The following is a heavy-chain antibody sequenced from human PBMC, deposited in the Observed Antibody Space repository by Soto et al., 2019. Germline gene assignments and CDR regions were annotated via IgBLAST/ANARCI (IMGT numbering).Heavy chain of an antibody. CDR1: GFTFSSYA. CDR2: ISGSGANT. J-gene: IGHJ6*02. Sequence: GGSLRLSCAASGFTFSSYAMSWVRQAPGKGLEWVSAISGSGANTYYADSVKGRFTISRDNPKSTLYLQMDSLRPEDTAVYYCARGSGGRTPMDRGLITPHYYGLDVWGLGTTVTVSS. CDR3: ARGSGGRTPMDRGLITPHYYGLDV. D-gene: IGHD3-10*01. V-gene: IGHV3-23*01.